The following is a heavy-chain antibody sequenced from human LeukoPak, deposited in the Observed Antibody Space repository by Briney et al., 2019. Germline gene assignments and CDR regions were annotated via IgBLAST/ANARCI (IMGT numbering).Heavy chain of an antibody. D-gene: IGHD5-12*01. V-gene: IGHV1-8*02. CDR3: ARGLGGYDDY. CDR2: MNPNSGNT. J-gene: IGHJ4*02. Sequence: GASVKVSCKASGYTFTGYYMHWVRQATGQGLEWMGWMNPNSGNTGYAQKFQGRVTMTRNTSISTAYMELSSLRSEDTAAYYCARGLGGYDDYWGQGTLVTVSS. CDR1: GYTFTGYY.